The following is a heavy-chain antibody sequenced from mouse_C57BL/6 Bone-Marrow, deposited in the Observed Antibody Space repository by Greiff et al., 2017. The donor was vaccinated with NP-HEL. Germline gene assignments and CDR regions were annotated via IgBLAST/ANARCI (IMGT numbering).Heavy chain of an antibody. J-gene: IGHJ2*01. V-gene: IGHV5-6*01. D-gene: IGHD3-3*01. Sequence: EVQLVESGGDLVKPGGSLKLSCAASGFTFSSYGMSWVRQTPDKRLEWVATISSGGSYTYYPDSVKGRFTISRDNAKNTLYLQMSRLKSEDTAMYYCARRGDVYYFDYWGQGTTLTVSS. CDR2: ISSGGSYT. CDR1: GFTFSSYG. CDR3: ARRGDVYYFDY.